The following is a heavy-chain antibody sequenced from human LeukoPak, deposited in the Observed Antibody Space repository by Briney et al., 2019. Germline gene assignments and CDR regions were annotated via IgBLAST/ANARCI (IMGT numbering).Heavy chain of an antibody. CDR1: GGSISSYY. J-gene: IGHJ4*02. Sequence: SETLSLTCTVSGGSISSYYWSWIRQPPGKGLEWIGYIYYSGSTNYNPSLKSRVAISVDTSENQFSLKLSSVTAADTAVYYCARRAPSGSHDYWGQGTLVTVSS. CDR3: ARRAPSGSHDY. D-gene: IGHD3-10*01. CDR2: IYYSGST. V-gene: IGHV4-59*08.